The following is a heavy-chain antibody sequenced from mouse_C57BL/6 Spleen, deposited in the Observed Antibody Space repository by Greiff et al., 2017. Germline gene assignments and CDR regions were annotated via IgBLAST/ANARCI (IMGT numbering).Heavy chain of an antibody. CDR2: ISYDGSN. J-gene: IGHJ1*03. D-gene: IGHD1-1*01. CDR3: ARGPYYYGSEDWYFDV. Sequence: EVKLQESGPGLVKPSQSLSLTCSVTGYSITSGYYWNWIRQFPGNKLEWMGYISYDGSNNYNPSLKNRISITRDTSKNQFFLKLNSVTTEDTATYYWARGPYYYGSEDWYFDVWGTGTTVTVSS. V-gene: IGHV3-6*01. CDR1: GYSITSGYY.